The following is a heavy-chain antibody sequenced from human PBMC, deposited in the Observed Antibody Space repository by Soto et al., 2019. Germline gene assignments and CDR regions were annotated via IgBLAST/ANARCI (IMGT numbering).Heavy chain of an antibody. Sequence: GGSLRLSCAASGFTFSSYAMSWVRQAPGKGLEWFSAISGSGGSTYYADSVKGRFTISRDNSKTTLYLQMNSLRAEDTAVYYCAKDPHYGSGSDWGQGTLVTVSS. J-gene: IGHJ4*02. CDR2: ISGSGGST. CDR3: AKDPHYGSGSD. CDR1: GFTFSSYA. V-gene: IGHV3-23*01. D-gene: IGHD3-10*01.